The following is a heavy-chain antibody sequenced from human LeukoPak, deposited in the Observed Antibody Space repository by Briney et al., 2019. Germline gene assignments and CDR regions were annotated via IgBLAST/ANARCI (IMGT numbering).Heavy chain of an antibody. V-gene: IGHV1-18*01. CDR3: ATAPPYCGGDCPYYFDY. D-gene: IGHD2-21*02. CDR2: ISAYNGNT. Sequence: ASVKVSCKASGYTFTSYGISWVRQAPGQGLEWMGWISAYNGNTNYAQKLQGRVTMTTDTSTSTAYMELRSLRSDDTAVYYCATAPPYCGGDCPYYFDYWGQGTLVTVSS. CDR1: GYTFTSYG. J-gene: IGHJ4*02.